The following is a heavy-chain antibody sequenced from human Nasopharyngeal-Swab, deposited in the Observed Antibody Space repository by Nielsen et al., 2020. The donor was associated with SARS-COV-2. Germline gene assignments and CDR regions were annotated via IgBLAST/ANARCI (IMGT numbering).Heavy chain of an antibody. CDR3: AGHPVDFDY. D-gene: IGHD6-19*01. J-gene: IGHJ4*02. V-gene: IGHV4-34*01. CDR1: GGSVSAFQ. Sequence: SETLSLTCAVYGGSVSAFQWSWIRQPPGKGLEWIGARKPSGRTNSSPSLKSRVPISIDASKNQFFLNLSSVTAADTAVYYCAGHPVDFDYWGQGTLVTVSS. CDR2: RKPSGRT.